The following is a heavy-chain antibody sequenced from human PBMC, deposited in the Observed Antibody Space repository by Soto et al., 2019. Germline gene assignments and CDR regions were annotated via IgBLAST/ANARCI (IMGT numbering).Heavy chain of an antibody. Sequence: SQTLSLTCAISGDSVSSNSAAWNWVRQSPSRGLEWLGRTYYRSKWYNDYAVSVKSRITINPDTSKNQFSLQLNSVTPEDTAVYYCARTAAPSDFWSGTPMNWFDPWGQGTLVTVSS. CDR3: ARTAAPSDFWSGTPMNWFDP. CDR2: TYYRSKWYN. D-gene: IGHD3-3*01. J-gene: IGHJ5*02. V-gene: IGHV6-1*01. CDR1: GDSVSSNSAA.